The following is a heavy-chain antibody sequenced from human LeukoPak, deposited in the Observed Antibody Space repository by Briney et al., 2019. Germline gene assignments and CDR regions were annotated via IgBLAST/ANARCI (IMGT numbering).Heavy chain of an antibody. CDR1: GYTFTSYD. Sequence: GASVKVSCKASGYTFTSYDINWVRQATRQGLEWMGWMNPNSGNTGYAQKFQGRVTMTRNTSISTAYMELSSLRSEDTAVYYYARGAITMRLIDYWGQGTLVTVSS. CDR2: MNPNSGNT. V-gene: IGHV1-8*01. J-gene: IGHJ4*02. D-gene: IGHD3-10*01. CDR3: ARGAITMRLIDY.